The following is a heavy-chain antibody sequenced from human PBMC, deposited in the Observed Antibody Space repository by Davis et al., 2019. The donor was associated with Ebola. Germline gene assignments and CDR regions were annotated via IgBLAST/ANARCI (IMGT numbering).Heavy chain of an antibody. Sequence: PSETLSLTCTVSGGSISSYCWSWIRQPAGKGLEWIGRIYTSGSTNYNPSLKSRVTMSVDTSKNQFSLKLSSVTAADTAVYYCARDSAADSDYYGMDVWGQGTTVTVSS. J-gene: IGHJ6*02. CDR2: IYTSGST. CDR3: ARDSAADSDYYGMDV. V-gene: IGHV4-4*07. D-gene: IGHD2-15*01. CDR1: GGSISSYC.